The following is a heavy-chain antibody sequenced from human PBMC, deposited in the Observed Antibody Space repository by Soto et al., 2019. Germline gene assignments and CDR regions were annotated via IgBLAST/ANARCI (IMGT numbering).Heavy chain of an antibody. CDR1: GFTFDDYA. V-gene: IGHV3-9*01. CDR3: VKDVIGYCSAGNCFPDSYFDY. D-gene: IGHD2-15*01. Sequence: EVQLVESGGGWVQPGRSLRLSCAASGFTFDDYAMHWVRQAPGKGLEWVSGISWNSGTKGYADSVKGRFTISRDNAKNSLYLKMSGLRAEDTAFYYCVKDVIGYCSAGNCFPDSYFDYWGQGALVTVSS. CDR2: ISWNSGTK. J-gene: IGHJ4*02.